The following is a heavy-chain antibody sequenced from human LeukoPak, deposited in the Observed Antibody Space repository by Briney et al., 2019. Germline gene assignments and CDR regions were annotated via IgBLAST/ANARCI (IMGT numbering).Heavy chain of an antibody. CDR2: ISGSGGST. J-gene: IGHJ5*02. Sequence: GGSLRLSCAASGFTFSSYAMSWVRQAPGKGLEWVSAISGSGGSTYYADSVKGWFTISRDNSKNTLYLQMNSLRAEDTAVYYCAKGYSSSWYNWFDPWGQGTLVTVSS. V-gene: IGHV3-23*01. D-gene: IGHD6-13*01. CDR1: GFTFSSYA. CDR3: AKGYSSSWYNWFDP.